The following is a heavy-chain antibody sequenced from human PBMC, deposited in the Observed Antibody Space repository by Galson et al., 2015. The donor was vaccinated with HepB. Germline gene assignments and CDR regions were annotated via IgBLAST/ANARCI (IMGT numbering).Heavy chain of an antibody. D-gene: IGHD3-22*01. J-gene: IGHJ2*01. CDR2: ISGSGGST. CDR1: GFTFSSYA. Sequence: SLRLSCAASGFTFSSYAMSWVRQAPGKGLEWVSAISGSGGSTYYADSVKGRFTISRDNSKNTLYLQMNSLRAEDTAVYYCAKDESLYDSSGNYWYFDLWGRGTLVTVSS. V-gene: IGHV3-23*01. CDR3: AKDESLYDSSGNYWYFDL.